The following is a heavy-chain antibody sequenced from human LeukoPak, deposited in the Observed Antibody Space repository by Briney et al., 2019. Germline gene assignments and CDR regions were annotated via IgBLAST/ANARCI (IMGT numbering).Heavy chain of an antibody. D-gene: IGHD2-21*02. J-gene: IGHJ4*02. Sequence: GGSLTLSCAASGFTFRDYYMSWLRQAPGKGLEWVSDITHTGSHTNHADSVTGRFNVSRDNAKNSLYLQINNLRLEDTAVYYCAREKGPYCGTDCYRYYFDYWGQGTLVTVSS. CDR2: ITHTGSHT. CDR1: GFTFRDYY. CDR3: AREKGPYCGTDCYRYYFDY. V-gene: IGHV3-11*05.